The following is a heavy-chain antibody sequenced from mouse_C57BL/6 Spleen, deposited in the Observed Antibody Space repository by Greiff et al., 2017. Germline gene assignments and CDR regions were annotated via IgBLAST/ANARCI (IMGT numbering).Heavy chain of an antibody. CDR2: INPNYGTT. Sequence: VPLQQSGPELVKPGASVKISCKASGYSFTDYNMNWVKQSNGTSLEWIGVINPNYGTTSYNQKFKGKATLTVDQSSSTAYMQLNSLTSEDSAVYYCSRHYGSSWNFDVWGTGTTLTVSS. D-gene: IGHD1-1*01. J-gene: IGHJ1*03. CDR3: SRHYGSSWNFDV. CDR1: GYSFTDYN. V-gene: IGHV1-39*01.